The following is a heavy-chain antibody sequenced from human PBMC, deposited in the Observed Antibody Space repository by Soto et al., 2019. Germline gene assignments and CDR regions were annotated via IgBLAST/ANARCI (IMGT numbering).Heavy chain of an antibody. V-gene: IGHV4-39*01. Sequence: QLQLQESGPGLVKPSETLSLTCNASGGSITSSGSAWGWIRQSPGKGLEWIGTIDYSGNIYYIPSLKSRITLSVQTSKNQISLKLRSVTAADTAVYYCARHIHNQGFEYYFDSWGQGTLVTVSS. CDR3: ARHIHNQGFEYYFDS. D-gene: IGHD1-1*01. CDR1: GGSITSSGSA. J-gene: IGHJ4*02. CDR2: IDYSGNI.